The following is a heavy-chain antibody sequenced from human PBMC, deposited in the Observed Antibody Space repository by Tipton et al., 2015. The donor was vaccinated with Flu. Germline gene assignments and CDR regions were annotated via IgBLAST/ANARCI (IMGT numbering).Heavy chain of an antibody. Sequence: TLSLTCTVSGGSISTYYWSWIRQPPGKGLEWIGYIYYTGSTDYSPSLKSRVTISLDTSKNQFSLELTSMTAADTAVYYCARVNRSWLVPWGQGTLVTVSS. V-gene: IGHV4-59*01. CDR2: IYYTGST. J-gene: IGHJ5*02. CDR1: GGSISTYY. CDR3: ARVNRSWLVP.